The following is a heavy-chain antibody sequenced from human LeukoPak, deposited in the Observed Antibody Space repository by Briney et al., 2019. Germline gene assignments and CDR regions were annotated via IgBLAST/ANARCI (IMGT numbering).Heavy chain of an antibody. CDR2: IYSGGST. CDR3: ARDPYNSGSSYFDY. J-gene: IGHJ4*02. D-gene: IGHD3-10*01. CDR1: GLTVSRNY. Sequence: PGGSLRLSCAVSGLTVSRNYMSWVRQAPGKGLEWVSAIYSGGSTFYADSVKGRFTISRDNSKNTLYLQMNSLRAEDTAVYYCARDPYNSGSSYFDYWGQGTLVTVSS. V-gene: IGHV3-53*01.